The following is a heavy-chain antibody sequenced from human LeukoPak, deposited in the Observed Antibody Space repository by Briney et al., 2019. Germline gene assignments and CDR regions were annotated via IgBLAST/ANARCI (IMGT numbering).Heavy chain of an antibody. V-gene: IGHV1-2*02. D-gene: IGHD3-10*01. CDR1: GYTFTGYY. CDR2: INPNSGGT. CDR3: ARSMTITMVRGLTDY. J-gene: IGHJ4*02. Sequence: ASVKVSCKASGYTFTGYYMHWVRQAPGRGLEWMGWINPNSGGTNYAQKFQGRVTMTRDTSISTAYMELSRLRSDDTAVYYCARSMTITMVRGLTDYWGQGTLVTVSS.